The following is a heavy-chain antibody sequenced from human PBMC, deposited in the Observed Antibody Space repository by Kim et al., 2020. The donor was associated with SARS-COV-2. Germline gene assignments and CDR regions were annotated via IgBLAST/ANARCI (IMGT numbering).Heavy chain of an antibody. CDR3: AKGLSDIVLVTAVLHGGWFDP. CDR2: ISGSGGSK. V-gene: IGHV3-23*01. J-gene: IGHJ5*02. CDR1: GFTFSSYA. D-gene: IGHD2-21*02. Sequence: GGSLRLSCAASGFTFSSYAMSWVRQAPGKGLEWVSAISGSGGSKYYADSVKGRFTISRDNSKNTLYLQMNSLRAEDTAVYYCAKGLSDIVLVTAVLHGGWFDPSGERTLGTFSS.